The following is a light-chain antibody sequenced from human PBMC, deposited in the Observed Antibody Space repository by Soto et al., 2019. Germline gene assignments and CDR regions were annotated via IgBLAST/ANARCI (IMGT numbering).Light chain of an antibody. CDR2: AAS. CDR3: QKYNDA. CDR1: QGINNY. Sequence: DTQMTQSPSSLSASVGDRVTITCRASQGINNYLAWYQQKPGKAPKVLIYAASTLPSGVPSRFSGSRFGTDFTLTISSLQPADVATYYCQKYNDAFGQGTKVEIK. J-gene: IGKJ1*01. V-gene: IGKV1-27*01.